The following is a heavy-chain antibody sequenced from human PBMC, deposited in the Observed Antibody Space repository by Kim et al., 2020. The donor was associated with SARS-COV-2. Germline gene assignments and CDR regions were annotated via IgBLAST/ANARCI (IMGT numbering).Heavy chain of an antibody. D-gene: IGHD2-15*01. V-gene: IGHV1-3*01. CDR1: GYTFTSYA. CDR2: INAGNGNT. Sequence: ASVKVSCKASGYTFTSYAMHWVRQAPGQRLEWMGWINAGNGNTKYSQKLQGRVTITRDTSASTAYMELSSLRSEDTAVYYCARDNGTLPQGWYYYGMDVWGQGTTVTGSS. J-gene: IGHJ6*02. CDR3: ARDNGTLPQGWYYYGMDV.